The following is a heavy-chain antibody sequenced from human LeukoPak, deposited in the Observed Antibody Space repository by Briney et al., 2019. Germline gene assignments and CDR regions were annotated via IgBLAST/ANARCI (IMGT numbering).Heavy chain of an antibody. CDR3: ARTYGDYAAPDY. V-gene: IGHV1-46*01. J-gene: IGHJ4*02. CDR1: GYTFTSYY. CDR2: INPSGGST. D-gene: IGHD4-17*01. Sequence: GASVKVSCKASGYTFTSYYMHWVRQAPGQGLEWMGIINPSGGSTSYAQKFRGRVTMTRDTSTSTVYMELSSLRSEDTAVYYCARTYGDYAAPDYWGQGTLVTVSS.